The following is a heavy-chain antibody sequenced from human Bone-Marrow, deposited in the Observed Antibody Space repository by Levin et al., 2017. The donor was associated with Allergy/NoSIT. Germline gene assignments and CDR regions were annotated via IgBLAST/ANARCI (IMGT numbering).Heavy chain of an antibody. D-gene: IGHD2-2*03. CDR2: INSSGGRT. CDR1: GFTFRNYA. Sequence: GGSLRLSCAASGFTFRNYAMSWVRQAPGKGLEWVSAINSSGGRTYYADSVKGRFTISRDNSKNTLSLQMNRLRAEDTAVYHCAKELDDDALDIWGQGTMVTVSS. V-gene: IGHV3-23*01. J-gene: IGHJ3*02. CDR3: AKELDDDALDI.